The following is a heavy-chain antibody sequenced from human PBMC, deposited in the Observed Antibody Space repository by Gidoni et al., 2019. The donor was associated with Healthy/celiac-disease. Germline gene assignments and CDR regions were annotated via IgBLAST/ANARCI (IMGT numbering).Heavy chain of an antibody. CDR2: IIPIFGTA. CDR1: GGTFSSYA. Sequence: QVQLVQSGAEVTKPGSSVKVSCKASGGTFSSYAISWVRQAPGQGREWMGGIIPIFGTANYAQKFQGRVTITADESTSTAYMELSSLRSEDTAVYYCARDARLDTAMVNFDYWGQGTLVTVSS. J-gene: IGHJ4*02. D-gene: IGHD5-18*01. CDR3: ARDARLDTAMVNFDY. V-gene: IGHV1-69*01.